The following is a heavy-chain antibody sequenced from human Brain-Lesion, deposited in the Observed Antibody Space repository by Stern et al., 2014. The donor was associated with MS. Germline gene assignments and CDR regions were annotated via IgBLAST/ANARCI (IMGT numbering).Heavy chain of an antibody. CDR1: GFTFDDYA. D-gene: IGHD1-14*01. CDR2: IIWNSGTI. Sequence: EVQLVESGGDLVQPGRSLRLSCAAFGFTFDDYAMHWVRQAPGKGLEWVAGIIWNSGTIGYAVSVKGRFTTSRDNAYSSLYLQMNSLRPEDTALYYCARDITGSSAYFAYWGQGTLVTVSS. J-gene: IGHJ4*02. CDR3: ARDITGSSAYFAY. V-gene: IGHV3-9*01.